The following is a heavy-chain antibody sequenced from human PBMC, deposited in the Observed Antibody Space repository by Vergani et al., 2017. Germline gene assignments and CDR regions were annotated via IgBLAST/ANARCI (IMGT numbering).Heavy chain of an antibody. CDR3: AKGEGYDFWSGYFDY. J-gene: IGHJ4*02. CDR2: ISGSGGST. D-gene: IGHD3-3*01. Sequence: EVQLLESGGRLVQPGGSLRLSCAASGFTFSSYAMSWVRQAPGKGLEWVSAISGSGGSTYYADSVKGRFTISRDNSKNSLYVQMNSLRAEDTALYYCAKGEGYDFWSGYFDYWGQGTLVTVSS. V-gene: IGHV3-23*01. CDR1: GFTFSSYA.